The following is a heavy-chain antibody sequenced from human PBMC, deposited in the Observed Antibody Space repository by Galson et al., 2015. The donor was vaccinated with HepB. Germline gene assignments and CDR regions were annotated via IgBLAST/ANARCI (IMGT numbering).Heavy chain of an antibody. J-gene: IGHJ3*02. V-gene: IGHV1-69*04. Sequence: QSGAEVKKPGSSVKVSCKASGGTFSSYAISWVRQAPGQGLEWMGRIIPILGIANYAQKFQGRVTITADKSTSTAYMELSSLRSEDTAVYYCARRDRSGYYYGANAFDIWGQGTMVTVSS. CDR3: ARRDRSGYYYGANAFDI. CDR1: GGTFSSYA. D-gene: IGHD3-22*01. CDR2: IIPILGIA.